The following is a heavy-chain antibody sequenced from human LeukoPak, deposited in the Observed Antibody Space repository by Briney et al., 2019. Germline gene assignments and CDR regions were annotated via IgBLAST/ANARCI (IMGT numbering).Heavy chain of an antibody. Sequence: GASVKVSCKASGYTFTSYDINWVRQAPGQGLEWMGGIIPIFGTANYAQKFQGRVTITADESTSTAYMELSSLRSEDTAVYYCARTSPYYFDYWGQGTLVTVSS. CDR3: ARTSPYYFDY. CDR1: GYTFTSYD. J-gene: IGHJ4*02. CDR2: IIPIFGTA. V-gene: IGHV1-69*13.